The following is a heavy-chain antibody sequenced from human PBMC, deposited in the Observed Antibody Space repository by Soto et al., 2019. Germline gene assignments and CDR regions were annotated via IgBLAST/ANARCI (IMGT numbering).Heavy chain of an antibody. D-gene: IGHD3-16*01. V-gene: IGHV4-30-4*01. J-gene: IGHJ3*02. CDR2: IYYSGST. CDR3: ARGRVGVSDAFDI. Sequence: SETLCLTCTVSGGSISSGDYYWIWIRQPPGKGLEWIGYIYYSGSTYYNPSLKSRVTISVDTSKNQFSLKLSSVTAADTAVYSCARGRVGVSDAFDIWGKGPMVTVSS. CDR1: GGSISSGDYY.